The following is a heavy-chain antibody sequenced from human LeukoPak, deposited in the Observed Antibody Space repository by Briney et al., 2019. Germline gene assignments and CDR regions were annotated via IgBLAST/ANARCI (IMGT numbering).Heavy chain of an antibody. V-gene: IGHV3-48*01. J-gene: IGHJ4*02. CDR3: ASELGYGWVSYFDY. Sequence: GGSLRLSCAASGFTFSSYSMNWVRQAPGKGLEWVSYISSSSSTIYYADSVKGRFTISRDNAKNSLYLQMNSLRAEDTAAYYCASELGYGWVSYFDYWGQGTLVTVSS. CDR2: ISSSSSTI. CDR1: GFTFSSYS. D-gene: IGHD5-18*01.